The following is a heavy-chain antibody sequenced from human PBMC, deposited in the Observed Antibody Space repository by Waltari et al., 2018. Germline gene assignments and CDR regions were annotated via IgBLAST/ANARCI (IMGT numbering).Heavy chain of an antibody. CDR2: RNPTSGGT. CDR1: GYTFTGYY. D-gene: IGHD3-10*01. CDR3: AGFEDRGGSSGRGDY. J-gene: IGHJ4*02. V-gene: IGHV1-2*02. Sequence: QVQLVQSGAEVKKPGASVKVSCKASGYTFTGYYMHWVRQAPGQGLEWMGWRNPTSGGTNYARELQGRVTMTRDTSISTASMELRRLGSTATAVYYWAGFEDRGGSSGRGDYWGQGTLVTVSS.